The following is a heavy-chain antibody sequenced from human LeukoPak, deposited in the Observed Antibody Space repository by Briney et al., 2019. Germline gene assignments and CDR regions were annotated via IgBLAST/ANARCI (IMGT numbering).Heavy chain of an antibody. CDR2: INHRGDT. CDR1: GGSFSAYY. Sequence: SETLSLTCAVYGGSFSAYYWSWIRQSPGKGLEWIAEINHRGDTNCNPSVKSRVSISVDTSKNQFSLKVTSLTAADTAVYYCARGPTISETGYFDYWGQGTLVTVSS. CDR3: ARGPTISETGYFDY. J-gene: IGHJ4*03. D-gene: IGHD1-1*01. V-gene: IGHV4-34*01.